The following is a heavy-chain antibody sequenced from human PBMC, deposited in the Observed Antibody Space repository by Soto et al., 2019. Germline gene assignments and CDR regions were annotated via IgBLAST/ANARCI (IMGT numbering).Heavy chain of an antibody. V-gene: IGHV4-59*01. CDR3: ARAASSSSLYYYGMDV. CDR2: IYYSGST. Sequence: PSETLSLTCTVSGGSISSYYWSWIRQPPGKGLEWIGYIYYSGSTNYNPSLKSRVTISVDTSKNQFSLKLSSVTAADTAVYYCARAASSSSLYYYGMDVWGQGTTVTVSS. J-gene: IGHJ6*02. D-gene: IGHD6-6*01. CDR1: GGSISSYY.